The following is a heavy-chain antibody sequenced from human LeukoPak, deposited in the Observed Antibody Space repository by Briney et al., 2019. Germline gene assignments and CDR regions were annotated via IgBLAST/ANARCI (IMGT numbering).Heavy chain of an antibody. V-gene: IGHV4-30-2*01. CDR2: IYHSGST. CDR1: GGSISSGGYS. J-gene: IGHJ5*02. Sequence: SQTLSLTCAVSGGSISSGGYSWSWIRQPPGTGLEWIGYIYHSGSTYYNPSLKSRVTISVDRSKNQFSLKLSSVTAADTAVYYCARGTISPAFDPWGQGTRVTVSP. CDR3: ARGTISPAFDP. D-gene: IGHD3-3*01.